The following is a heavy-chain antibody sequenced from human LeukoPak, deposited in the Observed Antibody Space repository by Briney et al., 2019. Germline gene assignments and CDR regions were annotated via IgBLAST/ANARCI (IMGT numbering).Heavy chain of an antibody. J-gene: IGHJ3*01. CDR2: IRGSGEST. D-gene: IGHD5-24*01. CDR3: ARLNGEDGFVDAFHV. CDR1: GFTFSDYA. Sequence: PGGSLRLSCAASGFTFSDYAMGWVRQAPGKGLEWVSVIRGSGESTYYADSVKGRFTTSRDSYKNTVYLQMNSLRAEDTAVYYYARLNGEDGFVDAFHVWGQGTMVTVSS. V-gene: IGHV3-23*01.